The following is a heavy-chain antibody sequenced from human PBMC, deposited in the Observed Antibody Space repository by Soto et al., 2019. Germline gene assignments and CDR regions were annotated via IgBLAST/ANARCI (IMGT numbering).Heavy chain of an antibody. Sequence: SETLSLTCTVSGGSISSYYWGWIRPPPGEGLGWIGYIYYSGGTNYNPSLKSRVTISVDTSKNKFSLKLSSVTAADTAVYYGARRSNSYDWDFDYWGQGTLVTVSS. J-gene: IGHJ4*02. D-gene: IGHD5-12*01. V-gene: IGHV4-59*08. CDR2: IYYSGGT. CDR1: GGSISSYY. CDR3: ARRSNSYDWDFDY.